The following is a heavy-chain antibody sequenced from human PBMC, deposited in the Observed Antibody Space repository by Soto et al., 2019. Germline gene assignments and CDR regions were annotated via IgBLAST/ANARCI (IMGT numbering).Heavy chain of an antibody. CDR1: GFTFDDYT. CDR2: ISWDVGST. Sequence: GSLRLSCAASGFTFDDYTMHWVRQAPGKGLEWVSLISWDVGSTYYADSVKGRFTISRDNSKNSLYLQMNSLRTEDTALYYCAKDDSSGYYYSNGLAVWGQGTTVTVSS. CDR3: AKDDSSGYYYSNGLAV. D-gene: IGHD3-22*01. V-gene: IGHV3-43*01. J-gene: IGHJ6*02.